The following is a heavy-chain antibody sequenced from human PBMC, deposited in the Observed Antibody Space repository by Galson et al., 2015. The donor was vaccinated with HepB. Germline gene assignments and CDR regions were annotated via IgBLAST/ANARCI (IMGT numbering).Heavy chain of an antibody. D-gene: IGHD2-2*01. CDR3: ARPGYCSSTSCYRGAFDI. J-gene: IGHJ3*02. Sequence: SLRLSCAASGFTFSSYWMHWVRQAPGKGLVWVSRINSDGSSTSYADSVKGRFTISRDNAKNTLYLQMNSLRAEDTAVYYCARPGYCSSTSCYRGAFDIWGQGTMVTVSS. CDR1: GFTFSSYW. CDR2: INSDGSST. V-gene: IGHV3-74*01.